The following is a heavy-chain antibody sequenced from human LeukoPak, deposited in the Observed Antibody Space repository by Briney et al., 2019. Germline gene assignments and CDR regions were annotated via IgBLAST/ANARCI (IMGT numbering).Heavy chain of an antibody. J-gene: IGHJ4*02. CDR3: ARLHIAAAGIDDY. CDR1: GYSFSDYY. Sequence: GASVKVSCKTSGYSFSDYYMHWVRQAPGQGLEWMGWISAYNGNTNYAQKLQGRVTMTTDTSTSTAYMELRSLRSDDTAVYYCARLHIAAAGIDDYWGQGTLVTVSS. D-gene: IGHD6-13*01. V-gene: IGHV1-18*01. CDR2: ISAYNGNT.